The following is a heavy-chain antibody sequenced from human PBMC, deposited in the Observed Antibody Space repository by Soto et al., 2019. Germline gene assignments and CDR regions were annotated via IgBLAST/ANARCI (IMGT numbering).Heavy chain of an antibody. CDR3: AGLYPYESSGYHLDY. CDR2: IYYSGST. Sequence: SETLSLTCTVSGGSVSSGSYYWSWIRQPPGKGLEWIGYIYYSGSTNYNPSLKSRVTISVDTSKNQFSLKLSSVTAADTAVFYCAGLYPYESSGYHLDYWSQGTLVTVSS. CDR1: GGSVSSGSYY. J-gene: IGHJ4*02. V-gene: IGHV4-61*01. D-gene: IGHD3-22*01.